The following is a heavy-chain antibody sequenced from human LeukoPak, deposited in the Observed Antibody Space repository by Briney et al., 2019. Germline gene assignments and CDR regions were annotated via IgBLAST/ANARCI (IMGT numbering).Heavy chain of an antibody. V-gene: IGHV3-74*01. D-gene: IGHD1-26*01. CDR3: ARDPQTILTSYSIDY. CDR1: GFTLSIYC. Sequence: GGSLRLSCAASGFTLSIYCIHWVRQAPGKGLVWVSRISSDGSSTSYADSVKGRFTISRDNAKNSLYLQMNSLRAEDTAVYYCARDPQTILTSYSIDYWGQGTLVTVSS. CDR2: ISSDGSST. J-gene: IGHJ4*02.